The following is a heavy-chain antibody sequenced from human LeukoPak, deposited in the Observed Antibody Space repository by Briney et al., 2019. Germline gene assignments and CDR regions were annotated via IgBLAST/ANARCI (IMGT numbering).Heavy chain of an antibody. Sequence: ASVKVSCKASGYTFTSYGISWVRQAPGQGLEWMGWISAYNGNTNYAQKLQGRVTMTTDTSTSTAYMELRSLRSDDTAVYYCARDYHDYYDSSGYYYYGMDVWGQGTTVTVSS. CDR3: ARDYHDYYDSSGYYYYGMDV. CDR1: GYTFTSYG. CDR2: ISAYNGNT. V-gene: IGHV1-18*01. D-gene: IGHD3-22*01. J-gene: IGHJ6*02.